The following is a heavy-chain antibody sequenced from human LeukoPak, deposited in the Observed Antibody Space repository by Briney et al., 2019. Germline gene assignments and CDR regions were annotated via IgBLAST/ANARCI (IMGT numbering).Heavy chain of an antibody. CDR2: TYYKSQWYY. D-gene: IGHD2-21*01. Sequence: SQTLSLTCVISGDSVSTNSAAWTWIRQSPSRGLEWLGRTYYKSQWYYDYPESLKSRITINPDTSKNQFSLKLSSVTAADTAVYYCASRSGEFRRARVPYYYGMDVWGQGTTVTVSS. J-gene: IGHJ6*02. CDR3: ASRSGEFRRARVPYYYGMDV. CDR1: GDSVSTNSAA. V-gene: IGHV6-1*01.